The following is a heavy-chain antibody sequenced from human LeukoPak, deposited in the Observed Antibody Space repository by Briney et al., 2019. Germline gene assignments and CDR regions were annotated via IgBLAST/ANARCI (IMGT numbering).Heavy chain of an antibody. V-gene: IGHV1-8*03. CDR2: MNPNSGNT. J-gene: IGHJ3*02. Sequence: GASVKVSCKASGYTFTSYDINWVRQATGQGLEWMGWMNPNSGNTGYAQKFQGRVTITRNTSISTAYMELSSLRSEDTAVYYCARARYCSSTSCYGDGAFDIWGQGTMVTVSS. CDR3: ARARYCSSTSCYGDGAFDI. D-gene: IGHD2-2*01. CDR1: GYTFTSYD.